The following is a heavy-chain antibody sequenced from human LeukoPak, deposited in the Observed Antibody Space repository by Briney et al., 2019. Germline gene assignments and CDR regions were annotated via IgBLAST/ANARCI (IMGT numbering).Heavy chain of an antibody. CDR1: GFTVNSNY. CDR2: VYSGDRT. D-gene: IGHD1-26*01. J-gene: IGHJ4*02. V-gene: IGHV3-66*01. CDR3: ARGYLIDY. Sequence: GGSLRLSCAASGFTVNSNYMSWVRQAPGKGLEWVSVVYSGDRTYYADSVKGRFTISRDDSTNTLYLLMNSLRAKDTAVYYCARGYLIDYWGQGTLVTVSS.